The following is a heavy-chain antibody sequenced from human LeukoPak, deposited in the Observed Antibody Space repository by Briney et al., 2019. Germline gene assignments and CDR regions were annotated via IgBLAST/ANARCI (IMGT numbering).Heavy chain of an antibody. Sequence: GASVKVSCKASGGTFSSYAIGWVRQAPGQGLEWMGRIIPILGIANYAQKFQGRVTITADKSTSTAYMELSSLRSEDTAVYYCARDPNTAMVTGWFDPWGQGTLVTVSS. CDR1: GGTFSSYA. V-gene: IGHV1-69*04. CDR3: ARDPNTAMVTGWFDP. CDR2: IIPILGIA. J-gene: IGHJ5*02. D-gene: IGHD5-18*01.